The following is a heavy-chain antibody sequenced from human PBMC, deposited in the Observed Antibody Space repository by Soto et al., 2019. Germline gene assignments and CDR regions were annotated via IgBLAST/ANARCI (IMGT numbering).Heavy chain of an antibody. CDR1: GGTFSSYA. CDR3: ARDRPPVDTAMVGSRYYSYGMDV. J-gene: IGHJ6*02. Sequence: QVQLVQSGAEVKKPGSSVKVSCKASGGTFSSYAISWVRQAPGQGLEWMGGIIPIFGTANYAQRFQGRVTITADESTSTAYLELSSLRSEDTAVYYCARDRPPVDTAMVGSRYYSYGMDVWGQGTTVTVSS. CDR2: IIPIFGTA. D-gene: IGHD5-18*01. V-gene: IGHV1-69*01.